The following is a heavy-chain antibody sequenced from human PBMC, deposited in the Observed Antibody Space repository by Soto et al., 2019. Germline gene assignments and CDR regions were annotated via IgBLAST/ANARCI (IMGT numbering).Heavy chain of an antibody. Sequence: QVQLQESGPGLVKPSETLSLTCTVSGGSISIYSWNWIRQPPGKGLEWIGSIYNSGTTNYNPSLKRRVTISVHTSNNQFSLKLSSVTAADTAVYYCAKSSAWHLFDYWGQGTLVTVSS. CDR1: GGSISIYS. CDR2: IYNSGTT. D-gene: IGHD3-22*01. J-gene: IGHJ4*02. V-gene: IGHV4-59*01. CDR3: AKSSAWHLFDY.